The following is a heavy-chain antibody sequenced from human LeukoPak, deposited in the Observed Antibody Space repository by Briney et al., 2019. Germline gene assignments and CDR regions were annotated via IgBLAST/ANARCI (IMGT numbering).Heavy chain of an antibody. CDR3: ARATGWHGMDV. CDR1: GFTFTDYY. CDR2: INPSGGST. Sequence: ASMKVSCKSSGFTFTDYYIHWVRQAPGQGLEWMGIINPSGGSTSYAQKFQGRVTMTRDTSTSTVYMELSSLRSEDTAVYYCARATGWHGMDVWGQGTTVTVSS. J-gene: IGHJ6*02. D-gene: IGHD1-14*01. V-gene: IGHV1-46*01.